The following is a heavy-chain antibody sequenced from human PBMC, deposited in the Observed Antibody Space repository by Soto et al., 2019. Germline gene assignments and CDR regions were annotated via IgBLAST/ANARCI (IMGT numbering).Heavy chain of an antibody. CDR3: ARTLGSQWLNFDY. D-gene: IGHD5-12*01. CDR1: GGSISSYY. Sequence: QVQLQESGPGLVKPSETLSLTCTVSGGSISSYYWSWIRQPPGKGLEWIGYIYYSGSTNYNPSLKSRVTISVATSMTQFSLKLSSVTAADTAVYYCARTLGSQWLNFDYWGQGTLVTVSS. CDR2: IYYSGST. J-gene: IGHJ4*02. V-gene: IGHV4-59*01.